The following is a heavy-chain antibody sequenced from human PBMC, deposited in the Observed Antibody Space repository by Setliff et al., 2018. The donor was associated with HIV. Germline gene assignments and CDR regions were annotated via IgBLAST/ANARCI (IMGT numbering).Heavy chain of an antibody. J-gene: IGHJ4*02. D-gene: IGHD2-21*01. CDR2: IKPDGSEE. V-gene: IGHV3-7*03. Sequence: GGSLRLSCAASGFSFSSYWMSWVRQAPGKGLEWVANIKPDGSEEYYVDSMKGRCTISRDNAKNSLYLQMNRLRAEDTAVYYCARWRLQQSEFDFWGQGTLVTVSS. CDR1: GFSFSSYW. CDR3: ARWRLQQSEFDF.